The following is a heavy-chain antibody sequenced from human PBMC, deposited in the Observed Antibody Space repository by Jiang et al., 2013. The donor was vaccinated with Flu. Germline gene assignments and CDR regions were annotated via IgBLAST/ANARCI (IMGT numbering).Heavy chain of an antibody. J-gene: IGHJ5*02. D-gene: IGHD6-13*01. CDR3: ARDQGGYSSSPTNWFDP. CDR1: GYTFTGYY. Sequence: SGAEVKKPGASVKVSCKASGYTFTGYYLHWVRQAPGQGLEWMGIINPSGGSTSYAQKFQGRVTMTRDTSTSTVYMELSSLRSEDTAVYYCARDQGGYSSSPTNWFDPWGQGTLVTVSS. CDR2: INPSGGST. V-gene: IGHV1-46*01.